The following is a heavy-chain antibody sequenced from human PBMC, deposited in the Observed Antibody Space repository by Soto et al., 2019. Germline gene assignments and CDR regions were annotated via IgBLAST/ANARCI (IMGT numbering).Heavy chain of an antibody. CDR1: GFSFSSYW. V-gene: IGHV3-7*01. CDR2: IKEDGSEK. Sequence: EVQLVESGGGLVQPGGSLRLSCVASGFSFSSYWMTWVRQAPGKGLEWVASIKEDGSEKKYVDSVKGRFTMSRDNAQKSLYLQINSLRVEDTAVYYCARAQAAFDIWGQGTMVTVSA. J-gene: IGHJ3*02. CDR3: ARAQAAFDI.